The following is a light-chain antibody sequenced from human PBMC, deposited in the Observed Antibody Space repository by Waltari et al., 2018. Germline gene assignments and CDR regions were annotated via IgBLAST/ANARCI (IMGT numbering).Light chain of an antibody. J-gene: IGKJ4*01. CDR2: GAS. V-gene: IGKV3-15*01. CDR1: QSISTN. CDR3: QQYDNLPLT. Sequence: IVMTQSPATLSVSPGERATLSCRASQSISTNLAWFQEKPGQAPRLLIYGASARATGVPARFSGSGSGTYFTFTISSLQPEDIATYYCQQYDNLPLTFGGGTKVEIK.